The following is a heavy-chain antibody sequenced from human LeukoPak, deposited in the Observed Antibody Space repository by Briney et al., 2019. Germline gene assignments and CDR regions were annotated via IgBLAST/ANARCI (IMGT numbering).Heavy chain of an antibody. CDR1: GFTVSSNY. V-gene: IGHV3-66*04. CDR3: ARRAGAYSHPYDY. CDR2: LYSGGIT. Sequence: GGSLRLSCVVSGFTVSSNYMNWVRQAPGKGLEWVSVLYSGGITYSADSVKGRFTISRDISKNTLYLQMNSLRAEDTAVYYCARRAGAYSHPYDYWGQGTLVTVSS. D-gene: IGHD4/OR15-4a*01. J-gene: IGHJ4*02.